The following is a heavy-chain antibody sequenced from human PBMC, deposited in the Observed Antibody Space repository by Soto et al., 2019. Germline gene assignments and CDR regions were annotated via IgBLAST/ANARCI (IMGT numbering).Heavy chain of an antibody. J-gene: IGHJ3*02. CDR2: ISYDGSNK. D-gene: IGHD5-12*01. V-gene: IGHV3-30-3*01. CDR1: GFTFSSYA. Sequence: GGSLRLSCAASGFTFSSYAMHWVRQAPGKGLEWVAVISYDGSNKYYADSVKGRFTISRDNSKNTLYLQMNSLRAEDTAVYYCANSYDDAFDIWGQGTMVTVS. CDR3: ANSYDDAFDI.